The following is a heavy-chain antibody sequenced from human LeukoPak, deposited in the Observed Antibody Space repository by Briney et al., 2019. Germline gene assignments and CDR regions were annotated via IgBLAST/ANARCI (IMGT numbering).Heavy chain of an antibody. CDR3: ARSIAYHPDV. V-gene: IGHV1-46*01. CDR1: GYTFTSYY. Sequence: ASVKVSCKASGYTFTSYYMHWVRQAPGQGLEWMGIINPSGGSTSYAQKFQGRVTITADKSTSTAYMELSSLRSEDSAVYYCARSIAYHPDVWGQGTTVTVSS. J-gene: IGHJ6*02. CDR2: INPSGGST. D-gene: IGHD6-6*01.